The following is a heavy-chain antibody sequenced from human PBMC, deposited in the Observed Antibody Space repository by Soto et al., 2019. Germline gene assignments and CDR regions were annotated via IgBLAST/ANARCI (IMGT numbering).Heavy chain of an antibody. Sequence: PGGSLRLSCAASGFTFSDYTIHWVRQAPGKGLEWVAVISYDGNNKKYADSVEGRFTISRDNSKNTRYLQLNSLRDEDTVVYYCAKDHYDFWSGFPPTIWFHPWGRGTLVTAPQ. CDR1: GFTFSDYT. CDR3: AKDHYDFWSGFPPTIWFHP. CDR2: ISYDGNNK. D-gene: IGHD3-3*01. V-gene: IGHV3-30-3*01. J-gene: IGHJ5*02.